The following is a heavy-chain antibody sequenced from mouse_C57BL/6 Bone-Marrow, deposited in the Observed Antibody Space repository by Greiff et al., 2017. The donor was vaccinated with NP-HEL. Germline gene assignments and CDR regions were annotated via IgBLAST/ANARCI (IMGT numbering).Heavy chain of an antibody. J-gene: IGHJ4*01. Sequence: DVKLVQPGGGLVQPGGSLSLSCAASGFTFTDYYMRWVRQPPGKALEWLVFIRHKANGYTTEYSAYVKGRFTVYRDNSTSNLYLRMNALSTEDSAAYDCARSTYYDYADDPVAAMDYWGQGTSVTVSA. CDR3: ARSTYYDYADDPVAAMDY. CDR2: IRHKANGYTT. CDR1: GFTFTDYY. D-gene: IGHD2-4*01. V-gene: IGHV7-3*01.